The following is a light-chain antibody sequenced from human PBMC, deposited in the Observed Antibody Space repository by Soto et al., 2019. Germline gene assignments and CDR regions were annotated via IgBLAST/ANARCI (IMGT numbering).Light chain of an antibody. V-gene: IGLV1-47*01. CDR3: AAWYDSLSGPV. CDR1: SSNIGSNY. J-gene: IGLJ2*01. Sequence: QSVLTQPPSASGTPGQRVTISCSGSSSNIGSNYVYWYQQLPGTAPKLLIYRNNQRPSGVPDRFSGSKSGTSGSLAISGLRSEDEADYYCAAWYDSLSGPVFGGGTKLNVL. CDR2: RNN.